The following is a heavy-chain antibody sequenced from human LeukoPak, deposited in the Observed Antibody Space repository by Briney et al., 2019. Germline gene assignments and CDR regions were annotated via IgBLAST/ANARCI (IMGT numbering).Heavy chain of an antibody. CDR2: IYTSGST. J-gene: IGHJ4*02. CDR3: ARAAGVAFDY. V-gene: IGHV4-61*02. D-gene: IGHD3-10*01. CDR1: GGSISSGTYY. Sequence: SQTLSLTCTVSGGSISSGTYYWTWIRQPAGKGLEWIGRIYTSGSTNYNPSLKSRVTISVDTSKSQFSLKLSSVTAADTAVYYCARAAGVAFDYWGQGTLVTVSS.